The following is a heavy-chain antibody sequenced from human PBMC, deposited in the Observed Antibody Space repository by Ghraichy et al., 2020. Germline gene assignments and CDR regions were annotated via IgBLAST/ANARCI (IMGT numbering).Heavy chain of an antibody. J-gene: IGHJ5*02. CDR3: ARNKTGNLSGWFDP. Sequence: SQTLSLTCTVSGGSISSYSDYWGWLRPPPGKGPEWIGSIYNSVSTHYNPSLKSRVTISIDTSKDQFSLRLTSVTAADTAIYYCARNKTGNLSGWFDPWGQGSLV. D-gene: IGHD1-14*01. CDR1: GGSISSYSDY. V-gene: IGHV4-39*01. CDR2: IYNSVST.